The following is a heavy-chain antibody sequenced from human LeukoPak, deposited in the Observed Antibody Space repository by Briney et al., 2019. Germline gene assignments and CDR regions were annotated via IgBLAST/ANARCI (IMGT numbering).Heavy chain of an antibody. J-gene: IGHJ4*02. CDR1: GFTFSSYG. CDR2: IWYDGSNK. Sequence: GRSLRRSCAASGFTFSSYGMHWVRQAPGKGLEWVAVIWYDGSNKYYAESVRGRFTISRDNSNNTMYLQMNSLRAEDTAVYYCAKDRYYYDSSGLFDYWGQGTLVTVSS. D-gene: IGHD3-22*01. V-gene: IGHV3-33*06. CDR3: AKDRYYYDSSGLFDY.